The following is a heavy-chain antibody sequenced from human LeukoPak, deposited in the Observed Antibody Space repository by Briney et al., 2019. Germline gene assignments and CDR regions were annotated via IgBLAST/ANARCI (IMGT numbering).Heavy chain of an antibody. CDR2: ISAYNGNT. CDR1: GYTFTSYG. J-gene: IGHJ6*04. Sequence: ASVKVSCKASGYTFTSYGISWVRQAPGQGLEWMGWISAYNGNTNYAQKLQGRVTMTTDTPTSTAYMELRSLRSDDTAVYYCARYVYCSGGSCYINYYGMDVWGKGTTVTVSS. D-gene: IGHD2-15*01. V-gene: IGHV1-18*04. CDR3: ARYVYCSGGSCYINYYGMDV.